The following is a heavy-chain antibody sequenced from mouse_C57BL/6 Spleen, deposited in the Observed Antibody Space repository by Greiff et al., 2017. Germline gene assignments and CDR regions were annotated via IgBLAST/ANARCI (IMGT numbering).Heavy chain of an antibody. CDR1: GYTFTDYN. CDR2: INPNNGGT. CDR3: ARLYYSNWGFAY. V-gene: IGHV1-18*01. Sequence: VQLQQSGPELVKPGASVKIPCKASGYTFTDYNMDWVKQSHGKSLEWIGDINPNNGGTIYNQKFKGKVTLTVDKSSSTAYMELRSLTAEDTAVYYCARLYYSNWGFAYWGQGTLVTVSA. J-gene: IGHJ3*01. D-gene: IGHD2-5*01.